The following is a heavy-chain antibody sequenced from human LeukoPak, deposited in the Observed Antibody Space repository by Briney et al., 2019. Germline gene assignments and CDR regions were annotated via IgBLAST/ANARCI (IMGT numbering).Heavy chain of an antibody. D-gene: IGHD2-2*01. CDR3: ARDGNIVVVPAAPDY. V-gene: IGHV3-30*03. CDR1: GFIFSSYG. Sequence: PGGSLRLSCAASGFIFSSYGMHWVRLAPGKGLEWVAVMSYDGSEKYYADSVKGRFTISRDNSKNTLYLQLNSLRAEDTAVYYCARDGNIVVVPAAPDYWGQGTLVTVSS. J-gene: IGHJ4*02. CDR2: MSYDGSEK.